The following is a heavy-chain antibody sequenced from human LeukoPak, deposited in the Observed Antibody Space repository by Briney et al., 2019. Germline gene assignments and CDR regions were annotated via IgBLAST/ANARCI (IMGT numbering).Heavy chain of an antibody. J-gene: IGHJ4*02. Sequence: SETLSLTCAVYGGSFSGYYWSWIRQPPGKGLEWIGEINHSGSTNYNPSLKSRVTILVDTSKNQFSLKLSSVTAADTAVYYCARSPYSGSYFYGSYYFDYWGQGTLVTVSS. V-gene: IGHV4-34*01. D-gene: IGHD1-26*01. CDR3: ARSPYSGSYFYGSYYFDY. CDR2: INHSGST. CDR1: GGSFSGYY.